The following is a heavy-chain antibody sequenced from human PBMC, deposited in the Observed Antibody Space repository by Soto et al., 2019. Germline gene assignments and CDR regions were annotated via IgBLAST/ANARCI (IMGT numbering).Heavy chain of an antibody. CDR2: IYYSGST. CDR3: ERCIEARRGHIDY. D-gene: IGHD6-6*01. Sequence: SETLSLTCTVSGGSISSGGYYWSWIRQHPGKGLEWIGYIYYSGSTYYNPSLKSRVTISVDTSKNQFSLKLSSVTAADTAVYYCERCIEARRGHIDYWGQGTRVTVSS. J-gene: IGHJ4*02. V-gene: IGHV4-31*03. CDR1: GGSISSGGYY.